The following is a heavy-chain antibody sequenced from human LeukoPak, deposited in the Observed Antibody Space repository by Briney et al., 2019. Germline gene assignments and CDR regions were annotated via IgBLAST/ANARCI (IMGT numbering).Heavy chain of an antibody. Sequence: GGSLRLSCAASGFTFSSYAMSWVRQAPGKGLEWVSAVSGSGGSTYYADSVKGRFTISRDNSKNTPYLKMNSLRAEDTAVYYCAKDKYSPNINNWFDPWGQGTLVTVSS. D-gene: IGHD5-18*01. CDR2: VSGSGGST. CDR3: AKDKYSPNINNWFDP. J-gene: IGHJ5*02. V-gene: IGHV3-23*01. CDR1: GFTFSSYA.